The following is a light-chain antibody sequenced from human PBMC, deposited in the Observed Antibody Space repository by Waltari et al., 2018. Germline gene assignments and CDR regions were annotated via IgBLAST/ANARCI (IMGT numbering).Light chain of an antibody. V-gene: IGLV1-36*01. Sequence: QSVLTQTPSVSEAPRQRVTLSCSGSRSNLGNNAVTWYQQVPGKAPKLLVFADDLLPSGVSDRFSGSKSGTSASLAISGLRSEDEGVYFCAAWDDSLKGVLFGGGTKLTVL. J-gene: IGLJ2*01. CDR1: RSNLGNNA. CDR2: ADD. CDR3: AAWDDSLKGVL.